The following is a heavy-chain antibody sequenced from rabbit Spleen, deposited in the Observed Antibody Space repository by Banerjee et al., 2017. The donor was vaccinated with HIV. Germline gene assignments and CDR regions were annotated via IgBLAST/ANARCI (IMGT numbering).Heavy chain of an antibody. Sequence: QSLEESGGDLVKPGASLTLTCKASGFSFSSSVYMCWVRQAPGKGLEWIACIYAGSSGSTYYASWAKGRFTISKTSSTTVTLQMASLTAADTATYFCARDGNSGYYVGGYAFNLWGPGTLVTVS. J-gene: IGHJ4*01. V-gene: IGHV1S40*01. CDR2: IYAGSSGST. D-gene: IGHD1-1*01. CDR1: GFSFSSSVY. CDR3: ARDGNSGYYVGGYAFNL.